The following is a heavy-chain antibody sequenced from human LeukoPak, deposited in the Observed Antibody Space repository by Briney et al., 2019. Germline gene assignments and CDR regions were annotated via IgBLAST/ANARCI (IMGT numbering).Heavy chain of an antibody. J-gene: IGHJ4*02. CDR3: ARESGSYHLLWY. Sequence: GGSLRLSCAASGFTFSTYTMNWVRQAPGKGLEWVASITSSSSSIYYADSVKGRFTISRDNSKNTLYLQMNSLRAEDTAVYYCARESGSYHLLWYWGQGTLVTVSS. CDR1: GFTFSTYT. V-gene: IGHV3-21*01. CDR2: ITSSSSSI. D-gene: IGHD1-26*01.